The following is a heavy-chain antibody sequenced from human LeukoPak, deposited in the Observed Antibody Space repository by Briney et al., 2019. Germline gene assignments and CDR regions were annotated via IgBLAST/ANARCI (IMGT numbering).Heavy chain of an antibody. J-gene: IGHJ5*02. CDR3: ARGAYSKIDP. V-gene: IGHV3-11*04. CDR1: GFTFSDYH. Sequence: VGSLRLSCAASGFTFSDYHMSWIRQAPGKGREGVSYITNSVSTIYYADSVKGRFTISRDNAKNSLYLQMNSLRDEDTAVYYCARGAYSKIDPWGQGTLVTVSS. D-gene: IGHD4-11*01. CDR2: ITNSVSTI.